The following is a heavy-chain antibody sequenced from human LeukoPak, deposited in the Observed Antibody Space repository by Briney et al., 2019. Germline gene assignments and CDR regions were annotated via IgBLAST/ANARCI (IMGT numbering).Heavy chain of an antibody. V-gene: IGHV3-7*01. CDR3: ARDRGGLGLYFDR. D-gene: IGHD2-15*01. CDR1: GFTFSTYW. Sequence: PGGSLRLSCSASGFTFSTYWMTWVRQAPGKGLEWVANIKEDGSEKYYGDSVKGRFTISRDNAKNSLYLQMNSLRAEDTAVYYCARDRGGLGLYFDRWGQGTLVTVSS. J-gene: IGHJ4*02. CDR2: IKEDGSEK.